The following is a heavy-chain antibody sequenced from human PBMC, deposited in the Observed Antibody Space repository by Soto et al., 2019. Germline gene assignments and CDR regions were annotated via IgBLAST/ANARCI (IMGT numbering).Heavy chain of an antibody. Sequence: SETLSLTCAVYGGSFSGYYWSWIRQPPGKGLEWIGEINHSGSTNYNPSLKSRVTISVDTSKNQFSLKLSSVTAADTAVYYCARVPTGIAAAGPSYYYYYYMDVWGKGTTVTVSS. CDR1: GGSFSGYY. CDR2: INHSGST. D-gene: IGHD6-13*01. V-gene: IGHV4-34*01. J-gene: IGHJ6*03. CDR3: ARVPTGIAAAGPSYYYYYYMDV.